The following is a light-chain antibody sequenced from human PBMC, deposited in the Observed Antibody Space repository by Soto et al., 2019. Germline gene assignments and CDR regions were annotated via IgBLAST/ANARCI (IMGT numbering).Light chain of an antibody. V-gene: IGLV1-44*01. CDR2: SND. CDR1: SSNIGINA. J-gene: IGLJ3*02. Sequence: QAVVTQPPSASETPGQRVTLSCSGGSSNIGINAISWYQHLPGTAPKLLIYSNDQRPSGVPDRFSGSKSGTSASLAISGLQSEDEADYYCATWDDSLNGWVFGGGTKVTVL. CDR3: ATWDDSLNGWV.